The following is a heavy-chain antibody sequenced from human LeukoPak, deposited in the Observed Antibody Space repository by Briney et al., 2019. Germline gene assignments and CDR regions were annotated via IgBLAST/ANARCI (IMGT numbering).Heavy chain of an antibody. CDR1: GGSISTSY. CDR2: IDTSGTT. Sequence: PSETLSLTCSVSGGSISTSYWNWIRQPAGKGLEWIGRIDTSGTTNYNPSLRSRVTMSVDTSKNQFSLNLRYVTAADTAVYYCATGPTWLDPWGQGTLVTVSS. J-gene: IGHJ5*02. CDR3: ATGPTWLDP. V-gene: IGHV4-4*07.